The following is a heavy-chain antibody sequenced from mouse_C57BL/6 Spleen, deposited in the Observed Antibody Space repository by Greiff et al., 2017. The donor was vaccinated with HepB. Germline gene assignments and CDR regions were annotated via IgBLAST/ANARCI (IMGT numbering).Heavy chain of an antibody. CDR2: IDPETGGT. Sequence: QVQLKESGAELVRPGASVTLSCKASGYTFTDYEMHWVKQTPVHGLEWIGAIDPETGGTAYNQKFKGKAILTADKSSSTAYMELRSLTSEDSAVYYCTRGWLEDYFDYWGQGTTLTVSS. CDR3: TRGWLEDYFDY. V-gene: IGHV1-15*01. J-gene: IGHJ2*01. CDR1: GYTFTDYE. D-gene: IGHD2-3*01.